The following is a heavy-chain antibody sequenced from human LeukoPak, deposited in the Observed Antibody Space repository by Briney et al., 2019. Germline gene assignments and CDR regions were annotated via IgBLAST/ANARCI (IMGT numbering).Heavy chain of an antibody. D-gene: IGHD3-10*01. J-gene: IGHJ6*02. CDR3: ARDRRGRDGMDV. CDR2: IYYSGST. Sequence: SETLSLTCTVSGGSISSGGYYWSWIRQHPGKGLEWIGYIYYSGSTYYNPSLKSRVTISVDTSKNQFSLKLSSVTAADTAAYYCARDRRGRDGMDVWGQGTTVTVSS. CDR1: GGSISSGGYY. V-gene: IGHV4-31*03.